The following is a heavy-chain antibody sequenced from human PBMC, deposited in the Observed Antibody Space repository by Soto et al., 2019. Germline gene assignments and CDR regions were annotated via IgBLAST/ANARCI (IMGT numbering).Heavy chain of an antibody. V-gene: IGHV6-1*01. D-gene: IGHD2-21*01. CDR1: GASVSSNSAA. J-gene: IGHJ4*02. CDR2: TYYRSKWCN. Sequence: SQTLSLTCVISGASVSSNSAAWNWIRQTPSRGLEWPGRTYYRSKWCNNYALSVKSRITINPDTSKNQFSLQLNSVTPAGTAVYYCARGDQGSDNWDPGALLTVSS. CDR3: ARGDQGSDN.